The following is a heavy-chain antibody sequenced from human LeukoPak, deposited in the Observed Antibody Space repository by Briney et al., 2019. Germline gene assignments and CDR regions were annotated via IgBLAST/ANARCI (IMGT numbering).Heavy chain of an antibody. CDR2: ISSSSGTI. V-gene: IGHV3-48*02. D-gene: IGHD5-12*01. J-gene: IGHJ5*02. CDR1: GFTFSSYS. CDR3: ARDRVSVDIVATMTPDWFDP. Sequence: GGSLRLSCAASGFTFSSYSMNWVRQAPGKGLEWVSYISSSSGTIYYADSVKGRFTISRDNAKNSLYLQMNSLRDEDTAVYYCARDRVSVDIVATMTPDWFDPWGQGTLVTVSS.